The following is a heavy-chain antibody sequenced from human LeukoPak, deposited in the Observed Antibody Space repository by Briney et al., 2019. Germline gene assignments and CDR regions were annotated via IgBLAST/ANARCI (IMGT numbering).Heavy chain of an antibody. D-gene: IGHD6-19*01. V-gene: IGHV5-51*01. CDR3: TRRLAVAGRGYYGMDV. J-gene: IGHJ6*02. CDR1: GYRFASYW. CDR2: IYPGDSDT. Sequence: GESLKISCKGSGYRFASYWIGWVRQMPGKGLEWMGNIYPGDSDTRYSPPFQGQVTISADKSINTAYLQWSSLKASDSAMYYCTRRLAVAGRGYYGMDVWGQGTTATVSS.